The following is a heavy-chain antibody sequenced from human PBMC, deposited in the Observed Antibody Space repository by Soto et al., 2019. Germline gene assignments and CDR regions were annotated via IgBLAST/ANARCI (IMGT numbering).Heavy chain of an antibody. CDR3: ARPIQYYFDTRPQSAWFDR. CDR2: VIPIFSPP. CDR1: GGTFGSYA. D-gene: IGHD3-22*01. V-gene: IGHV1-69*12. Sequence: QVQLVQSGAEVKKPGSSVKVSCKTSGGTFGSYAISWVRQAPGQGLAWMGGVIPIFSPPNYAQKFQGRVTITADESTSTAYLELSSLRSEDTAVYYCARPIQYYFDTRPQSAWFDRWGQRTLVTVSS. J-gene: IGHJ5*02.